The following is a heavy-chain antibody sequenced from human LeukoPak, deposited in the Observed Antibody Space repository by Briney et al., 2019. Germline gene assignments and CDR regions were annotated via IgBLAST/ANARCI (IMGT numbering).Heavy chain of an antibody. Sequence: SVKVSCKASGGTFSSYAISWVRQAPGQGLEWMGGIMPMFGTANYAQKFQGRVTITTDESTSTAYMELSSLRSEDTAVYYCARDAVTQREDYYYYYMDVWGKGTTVTVSS. CDR2: IMPMFGTA. J-gene: IGHJ6*03. V-gene: IGHV1-69*05. D-gene: IGHD5-18*01. CDR1: GGTFSSYA. CDR3: ARDAVTQREDYYYYYMDV.